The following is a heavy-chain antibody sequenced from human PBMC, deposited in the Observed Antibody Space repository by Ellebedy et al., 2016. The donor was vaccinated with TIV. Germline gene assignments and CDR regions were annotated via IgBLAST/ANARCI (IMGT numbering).Heavy chain of an antibody. V-gene: IGHV4-34*01. D-gene: IGHD5/OR15-5a*01. J-gene: IGHJ5*02. CDR3: ARAARRSHVAVSARGYFDP. CDR2: INHRGST. CDR1: GGSFSGYY. Sequence: MPSETLSLTCGVNGGSFSGYYWSWIRQSPGRGLEYIGEINHRGSTDYHPSLKSRVTISIDTSKSQFSLNLTSVTAADTAVYYCARAARRSHVAVSARGYFDPWGQGTLVTVSS.